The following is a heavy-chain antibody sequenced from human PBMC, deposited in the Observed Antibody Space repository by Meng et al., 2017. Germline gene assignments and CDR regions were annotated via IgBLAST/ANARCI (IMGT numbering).Heavy chain of an antibody. CDR3: ASELLNYYGSGSYLGYFQH. J-gene: IGHJ1*01. CDR2: IIPILGIA. V-gene: IGHV1-69*02. CDR1: GGTFSSYT. D-gene: IGHD3-10*01. Sequence: QVQAGQSGGEVKKPGSSVKVSCKASGGTFSSYTISWVRQAPGQGLEWMGRIIPILGIANYAQKFQGRVTITADKSTSTAYMELSSLRSEDTAVYYCASELLNYYGSGSYLGYFQHWGQGTLVTVSS.